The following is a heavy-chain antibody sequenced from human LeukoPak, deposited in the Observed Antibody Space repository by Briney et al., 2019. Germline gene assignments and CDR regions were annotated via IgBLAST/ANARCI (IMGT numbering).Heavy chain of an antibody. Sequence: PSQTLSLTCAVYGGSFTGYYWSWIRQPPGKGLEWIGEIKHSGSTIYNPSLKSRVTISVDPSKNQFSLKLSSVTAADTAVYYCARRGYSYGREYYFDYWGQGTLVTVSS. V-gene: IGHV4-34*01. CDR1: GGSFTGYY. CDR3: ARRGYSYGREYYFDY. D-gene: IGHD5-18*01. CDR2: IKHSGST. J-gene: IGHJ4*02.